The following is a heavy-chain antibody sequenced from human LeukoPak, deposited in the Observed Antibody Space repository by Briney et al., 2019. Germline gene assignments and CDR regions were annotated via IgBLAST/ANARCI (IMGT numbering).Heavy chain of an antibody. CDR2: IYYSGST. CDR3: ARVVVVVTTWVFPYFDY. J-gene: IGHJ4*02. Sequence: PSETLSLTCTVSGGSISSSSYYWGWIRQPPGKGLEWIGSIYYSGSTYYNPSLKSRVTISVDTSKNQFSLKLSSVTAADTAVYYCARVVVVVTTWVFPYFDYWGQGTRSPSPQ. V-gene: IGHV4-39*01. CDR1: GGSISSSSYY. D-gene: IGHD2-15*01.